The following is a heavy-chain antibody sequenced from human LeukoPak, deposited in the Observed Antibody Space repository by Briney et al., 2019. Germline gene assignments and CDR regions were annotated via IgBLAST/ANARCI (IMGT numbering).Heavy chain of an antibody. D-gene: IGHD3-10*01. CDR1: GFTVSSNY. Sequence: GGSLRLSCAASGFTVSSNYMSWVRQAPGKGLEWVSVIYSGGSTYYADSVKGRFTISRDNSKNTLYLQMNSLRAEDTAVYYCARDITMVRGVMGGYWGQGTLVTVSS. CDR3: ARDITMVRGVMGGY. J-gene: IGHJ4*02. V-gene: IGHV3-66*01. CDR2: IYSGGST.